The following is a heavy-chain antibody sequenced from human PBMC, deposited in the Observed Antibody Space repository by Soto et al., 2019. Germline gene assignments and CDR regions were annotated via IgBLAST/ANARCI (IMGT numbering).Heavy chain of an antibody. CDR3: ARGGSYWARRHYFDY. J-gene: IGHJ4*02. CDR1: GYTFTSYD. Sequence: QVQLVQSGAEMKKPGASVKVSCKASGYTFTSYDINWVRQAAGQGPEWMGSVTPRNGDTAFAQKSQRSVTVTSNTSMSTVYMELSSLRSDDTAVYYCARGGSYWARRHYFDYWGQGTLVTVSS. V-gene: IGHV1-8*02. CDR2: VTPRNGDT. D-gene: IGHD2-8*02.